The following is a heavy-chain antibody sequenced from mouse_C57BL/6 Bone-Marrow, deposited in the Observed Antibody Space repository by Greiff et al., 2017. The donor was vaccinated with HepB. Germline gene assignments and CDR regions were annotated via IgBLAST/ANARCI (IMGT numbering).Heavy chain of an antibody. CDR1: GYTFTSYW. CDR3: AREFPYYYGSSYDYAMDY. V-gene: IGHV1-69*01. Sequence: QVQLQQPGAELVMPGASVKLSCKASGYTFTSYWMHWVKQRPGQGLEWIGEIDPSDSYNNYNQKFKGKSTLTVDKSSRTAYMQLSSLTSEYSAVYYCAREFPYYYGSSYDYAMDYWGQGTSVTVSS. D-gene: IGHD1-1*01. J-gene: IGHJ4*01. CDR2: IDPSDSYN.